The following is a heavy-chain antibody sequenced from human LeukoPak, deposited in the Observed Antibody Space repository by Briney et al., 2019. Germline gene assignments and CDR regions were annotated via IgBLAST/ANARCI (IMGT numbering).Heavy chain of an antibody. CDR2: ISSSGSTI. CDR1: GFTFSDYY. D-gene: IGHD3-10*01. V-gene: IGHV3-11*01. CDR3: ARDRLWFGELLSNSYYYGMDV. J-gene: IGHJ6*02. Sequence: PGGSLRLSCAASGFTFSDYYMSWIRQAPGKGLEWVSYISSSGSTIYYADSVRGRFTISRDNAKNSLYLRMNSLRAEDTAVYYCARDRLWFGELLSNSYYYGMDVWGQGTTVTISS.